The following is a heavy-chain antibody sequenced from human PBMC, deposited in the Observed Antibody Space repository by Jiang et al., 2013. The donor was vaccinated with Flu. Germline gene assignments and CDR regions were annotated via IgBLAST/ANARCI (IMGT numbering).Heavy chain of an antibody. Sequence: GAEVKKPGESLKISCKASGYYFTSYWIAWVRQLPGQGLGRMGIIYPGDSDTRYSPSFQGQVTISVDKSINTAYLQWSSLKASDTAMYYCARGTSGSYFSAMDVWGQGTTVTVSS. CDR2: IYPGDSDT. V-gene: IGHV5-51*01. D-gene: IGHD3-10*01. J-gene: IGHJ6*02. CDR1: GYYFTSYW. CDR3: ARGTSGSYFSAMDV.